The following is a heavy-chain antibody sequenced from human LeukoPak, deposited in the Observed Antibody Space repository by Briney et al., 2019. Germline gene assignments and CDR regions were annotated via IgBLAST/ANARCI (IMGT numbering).Heavy chain of an antibody. CDR2: IIPILGIA. D-gene: IGHD3-3*01. CDR1: GGTSSSYA. Sequence: SVKVSCKASGGTSSSYAISWVRQAPGQGLEWMGRIIPILGIANYAQKFQGRVTITADKSTSTAYMELSSLRSEDTAVYYCARGYDFWSGRPNWFDPWGQGTLVTVSS. CDR3: ARGYDFWSGRPNWFDP. V-gene: IGHV1-69*04. J-gene: IGHJ5*02.